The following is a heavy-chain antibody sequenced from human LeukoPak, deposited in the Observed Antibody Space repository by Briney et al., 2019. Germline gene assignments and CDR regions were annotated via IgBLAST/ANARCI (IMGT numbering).Heavy chain of an antibody. CDR3: ARHRIAVAFDY. V-gene: IGHV4-30-4*01. Sequence: PSETLSLTCTVSGGSISSGDYYWSWIRQPPGKGLEWIGYIYYSGSTYYNPSLKSRVTISVDTSKNQFSLKLSSVTAADTAVYYCARHRIAVAFDYWGQGTLVTVSS. D-gene: IGHD6-19*01. CDR1: GGSISSGDYY. CDR2: IYYSGST. J-gene: IGHJ4*02.